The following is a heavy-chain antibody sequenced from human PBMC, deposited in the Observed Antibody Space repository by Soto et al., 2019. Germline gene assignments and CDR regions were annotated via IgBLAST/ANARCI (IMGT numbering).Heavy chain of an antibody. CDR1: NASISSRKW. Sequence: SETLSLTCTVSNASISSRKWWTWVRQTPGKGLEWIGEIYHSGSINHNPSLKSRVTMSVDKSNNQFSLKMTSVTAADTAVYYCAREIRSVDNSGSYYYYHGMDVWGQGTRVTVS. V-gene: IGHV4-4*02. CDR2: IYHSGSI. J-gene: IGHJ6*02. CDR3: AREIRSVDNSGSYYYYHGMDV. D-gene: IGHD3-22*01.